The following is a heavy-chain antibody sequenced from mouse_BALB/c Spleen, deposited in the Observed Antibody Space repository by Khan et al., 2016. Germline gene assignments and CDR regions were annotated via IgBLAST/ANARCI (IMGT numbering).Heavy chain of an antibody. CDR3: SRQYDGRRFWFAY. J-gene: IGHJ3*01. Sequence: EVELVESGGGLVQPGESMKLSCESNEYEFPYHDMSWVRKTPEKRLELVAAINSAGNDTYYPDTMERRFIISRDNTKKTPYLQNNSLRSENTDLYYGSRQYDGRRFWFAYWCQGTLVTVSA. CDR2: INSAGNDT. V-gene: IGHV5-2*01. D-gene: IGHD1-1*01. CDR1: EYEFPYHD.